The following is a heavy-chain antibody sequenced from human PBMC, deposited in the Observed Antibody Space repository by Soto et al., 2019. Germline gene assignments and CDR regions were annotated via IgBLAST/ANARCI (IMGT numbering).Heavy chain of an antibody. CDR2: ISYDGSNK. D-gene: IGHD2-2*02. V-gene: IGHV3-30*18. CDR1: GFTFSSYG. CDR3: AKDLAHCSSTSCYTGNYYYYGMDV. Sequence: QVQLVESGGGVVQPGRSLRLSCAASGFTFSSYGMHWIRQAPGKGLEWVAVISYDGSNKYYADSVKGRFTISRDNSKNTLYLQMNSLRAEDTAVYYCAKDLAHCSSTSCYTGNYYYYGMDVWGQGTTVTVSS. J-gene: IGHJ6*02.